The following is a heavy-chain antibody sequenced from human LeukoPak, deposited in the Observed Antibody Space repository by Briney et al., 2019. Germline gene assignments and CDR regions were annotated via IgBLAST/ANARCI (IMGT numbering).Heavy chain of an antibody. D-gene: IGHD3-22*01. Sequence: SETLSLTCTVSGGSISSYYWSWIRQPPGKGLEWIGYIYYRGSTNYNPSLKSRVTLSVDTSKTQFSLKLSSVTAADTAVYYCAGASYDSSGVHWGQGTLVTVSS. CDR3: AGASYDSSGVH. CDR2: IYYRGST. J-gene: IGHJ4*02. CDR1: GGSISSYY. V-gene: IGHV4-59*01.